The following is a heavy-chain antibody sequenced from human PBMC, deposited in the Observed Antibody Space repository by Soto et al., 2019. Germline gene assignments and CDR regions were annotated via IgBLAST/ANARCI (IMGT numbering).Heavy chain of an antibody. CDR2: INPSGGST. CDR1: GYTFTSYY. CDR3: AGEGDTAMVSSRYYYYGMDV. V-gene: IGHV1-46*01. Sequence: QVQLVQSGAEVKKPGASVKVSCKASGYTFTSYYMHWVRQAPGQGLEWMGIINPSGGSTSYAQKTQVRVTMTRDTSTSTVYMELSSLRSEDTAVYYCAGEGDTAMVSSRYYYYGMDVWGQGTTVTVSS. D-gene: IGHD5-18*01. J-gene: IGHJ6*02.